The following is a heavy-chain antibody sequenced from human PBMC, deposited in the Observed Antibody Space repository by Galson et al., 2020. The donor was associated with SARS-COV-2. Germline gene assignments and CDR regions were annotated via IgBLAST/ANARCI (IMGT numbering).Heavy chain of an antibody. J-gene: IGHJ6*02. D-gene: IGHD5-18*01. CDR1: GFPFSTYS. CDR2: ISTSGSYT. Sequence: NSGGSLRLSCAASGFPFSTYSMNWVRLAPGKGLEWVSSISTSGSYTYYVDSVKGRFSISRDNPRNSLYLQMNSLRAEDTAVYYCARDEGIRGDNYVRLYYGMDVWVQGTTVTVSS. V-gene: IGHV3-21*01. CDR3: ARDEGIRGDNYVRLYYGMDV.